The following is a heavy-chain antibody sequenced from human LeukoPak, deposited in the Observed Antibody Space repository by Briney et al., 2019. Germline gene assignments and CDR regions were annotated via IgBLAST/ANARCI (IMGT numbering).Heavy chain of an antibody. J-gene: IGHJ4*02. CDR1: GFTFSSYA. CDR2: ISGSGAVT. D-gene: IGHD1-1*01. Sequence: GGSLRLSCAASGFTFSSYAMSWVRQAPGKGLEWVSSISGSGAVTYYTDSVKGRFTFSRDNSRNMAYLQMNSLRAEDTAVYYCARLKDGAGTDYWGQGTLATVSS. V-gene: IGHV3-23*01. CDR3: ARLKDGAGTDY.